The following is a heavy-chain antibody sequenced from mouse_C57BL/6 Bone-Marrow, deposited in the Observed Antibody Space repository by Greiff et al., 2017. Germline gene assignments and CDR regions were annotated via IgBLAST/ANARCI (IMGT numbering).Heavy chain of an antibody. CDR3: ARPYFDY. V-gene: IGHV5-17*01. J-gene: IGHJ2*01. CDR2: ISSGSSTI. CDR1: GFTFSDYG. Sequence: EVNLVESGGGLVKPGGSLKLSCAASGFTFSDYGMHWVRQAPEEGLEWVAYISSGSSTIYYADTVKGRFTISRDNAKNTLFLQMTSLRSEDTAMYYCARPYFDYWGQGTTLTVSS.